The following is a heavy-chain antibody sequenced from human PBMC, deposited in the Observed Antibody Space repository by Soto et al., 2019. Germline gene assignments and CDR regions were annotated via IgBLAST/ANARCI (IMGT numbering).Heavy chain of an antibody. CDR3: ARGAEVGIELAAFDQ. J-gene: IGHJ4*02. Sequence: QVHLVQSGAEVKRAGASVTVSCKASGYTFSDYYIHWVRQASGQGLQWMRCINPKSGGRRYALMFRGWVFMTRDTSISTAYMGVRGLKSDDTAVYFCARGAEVGIELAAFDQWGQGTLVTVSA. CDR2: INPKSGGR. V-gene: IGHV1-2*04. CDR1: GYTFSDYY. D-gene: IGHD2-8*02.